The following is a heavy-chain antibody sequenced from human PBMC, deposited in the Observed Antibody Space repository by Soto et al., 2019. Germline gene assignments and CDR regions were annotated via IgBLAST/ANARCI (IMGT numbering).Heavy chain of an antibody. J-gene: IGHJ3*02. CDR3: ARGDYGFDAFDI. D-gene: IGHD4-17*01. V-gene: IGHV1-3*05. CDR2: INAGNGNT. Sequence: QVQLVQSGAEEKKPGASVKVSCKASGYTFTSYAMHWVRQAPGQRLEWMGWINAGNGNTKYSQKFQGRVTITRDTYASTAYMELSSLRSEDTAVYYCARGDYGFDAFDIWGQGTMVTVSS. CDR1: GYTFTSYA.